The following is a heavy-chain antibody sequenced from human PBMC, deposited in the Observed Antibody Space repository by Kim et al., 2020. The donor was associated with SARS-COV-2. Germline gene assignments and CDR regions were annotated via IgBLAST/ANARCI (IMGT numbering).Heavy chain of an antibody. V-gene: IGHV3-33*05. J-gene: IGHJ4*02. Sequence: GGSLRLSCAASGFTFSRSGMHWVRQAPGKGLEWVAIIPYDGSTKYYADSVKGRFTISRDNSKNTLYLEMNSLRAEDTAVYYCARDSKDSSRFGLGYLDYWGQGTLVIVSS. CDR2: IPYDGSTK. CDR3: ARDSKDSSRFGLGYLDY. CDR1: GFTFSRSG. D-gene: IGHD6-13*01.